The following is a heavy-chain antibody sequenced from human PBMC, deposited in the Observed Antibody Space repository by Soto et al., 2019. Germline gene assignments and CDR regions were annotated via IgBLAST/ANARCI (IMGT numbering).Heavy chain of an antibody. V-gene: IGHV1-46*03. J-gene: IGHJ4*02. CDR1: GYTLTNYK. Sequence: GASVKVSCKASGYTLTNYKMHWVRQAPGQGLEWMGIINPNDGHTSYPQKFQGRVTLTRDTSTGTVYMELSGLSSEDTAVYYCARDNTRWASDYWGQGTLVTVSS. D-gene: IGHD2-2*01. CDR3: ARDNTRWASDY. CDR2: INPNDGHT.